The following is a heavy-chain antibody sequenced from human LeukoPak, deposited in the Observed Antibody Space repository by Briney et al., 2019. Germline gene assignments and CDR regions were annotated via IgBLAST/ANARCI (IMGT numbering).Heavy chain of an antibody. CDR1: GYTLSTYA. CDR2: INTATGNT. Sequence: ASVKVSCKASGYTLSTYAMHWVRQAPGQSLEWMGWINTATGNTKYSQEFQGRVTFTRDTSASTAYMELSTLRSEDTAVYHCARGKGFCSGGSCHLDSWGQGTLVTVSS. J-gene: IGHJ4*02. CDR3: ARGKGFCSGGSCHLDS. V-gene: IGHV1-3*04. D-gene: IGHD2-15*01.